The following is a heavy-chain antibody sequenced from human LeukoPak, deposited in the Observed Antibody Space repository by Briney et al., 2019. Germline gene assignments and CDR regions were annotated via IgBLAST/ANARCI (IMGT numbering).Heavy chain of an antibody. D-gene: IGHD6-13*01. CDR2: IYSGGST. CDR3: AKQQLVPRGAFDI. Sequence: PGGSLRLSCAASGFTVSSNYMSWVRQAPGKGLEWVSVIYSGGSTYYADSGKGRFTISSDNSKNPLYLQMNSLRAEDTAVYYCAKQQLVPRGAFDIWGQGTMVTVSS. J-gene: IGHJ3*02. CDR1: GFTVSSNY. V-gene: IGHV3-53*01.